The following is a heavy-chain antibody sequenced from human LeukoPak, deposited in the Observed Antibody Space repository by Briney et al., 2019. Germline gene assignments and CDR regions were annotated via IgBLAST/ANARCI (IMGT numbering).Heavy chain of an antibody. CDR1: GGSFSGYY. D-gene: IGHD3-22*01. CDR2: INHSGST. Sequence: SETLSLTCAVYGGSFSGYYWSWIRQPPGKGLDWIGEINHSGSTNYNPSLKSRVTISVDTSKNQFSLKLSSVTAADTAVHYCASPSLKDSSGYWRVFDYWGQGTQVTVSS. J-gene: IGHJ4*02. CDR3: ASPSLKDSSGYWRVFDY. V-gene: IGHV4-34*01.